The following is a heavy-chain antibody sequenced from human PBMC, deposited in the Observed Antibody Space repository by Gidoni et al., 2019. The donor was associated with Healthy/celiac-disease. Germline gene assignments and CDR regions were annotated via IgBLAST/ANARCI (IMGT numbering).Heavy chain of an antibody. CDR2: IKIKTTRGTT. CDR1: GFTFSNAG. V-gene: IGHV3-15*01. Sequence: EVQLVESAGGLVTPGGSLRLSCAASGFTFSNAGMGWVRQAPGKGLEWVGRIKIKTTRGTTDYAAPVKGRFTISRDDSKNTLYLQMNSLKTEDTAVYYCTTEGAGGYYYYGMDVWVQGTTVTVSS. CDR3: TTEGAGGYYYYGMDV. J-gene: IGHJ6*02. D-gene: IGHD3-10*01.